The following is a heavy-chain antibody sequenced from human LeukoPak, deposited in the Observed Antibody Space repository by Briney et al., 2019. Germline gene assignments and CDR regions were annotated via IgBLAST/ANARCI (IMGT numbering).Heavy chain of an antibody. J-gene: IGHJ3*02. D-gene: IGHD6-19*01. CDR3: ARDGPGYSSGGDAFDI. CDR1: GFTFSRYW. CDR2: INQDESAK. Sequence: PGGSLRLSCAASGFTFSRYWMSWVRQAPGKGLEWVASINQDESAKFYVDSVKGRFTISRDNAKKSLYLQMNSLRAEDTAVYYCARDGPGYSSGGDAFDIWGQGTMVTVSS. V-gene: IGHV3-7*01.